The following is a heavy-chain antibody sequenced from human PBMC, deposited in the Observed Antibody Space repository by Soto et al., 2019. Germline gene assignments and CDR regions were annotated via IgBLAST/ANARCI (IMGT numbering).Heavy chain of an antibody. CDR1: GGSISSGGYY. V-gene: IGHV4-31*03. Sequence: SETLSLTCTVSGGSISSGGYYWSWIRQHPGKGLEWIGYIYYSGSTYYNPSLKSRVTISVATSKNQFSLKLSSVTAADTAVYYCARSNFGDSGYFYYYGMDVWGQGTTVTVSS. CDR3: ARSNFGDSGYFYYYGMDV. J-gene: IGHJ6*02. D-gene: IGHD3-10*01. CDR2: IYYSGST.